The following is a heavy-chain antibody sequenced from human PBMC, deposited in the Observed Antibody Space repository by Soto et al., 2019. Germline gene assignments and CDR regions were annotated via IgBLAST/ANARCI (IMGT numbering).Heavy chain of an antibody. J-gene: IGHJ4*02. D-gene: IGHD4-17*01. CDR2: ISYEDGNNK. CDR3: ARDKRDTYGDYVDY. V-gene: IGHV3-30-3*01. Sequence: GGSLRLSCAASGFTFRSYAMHWVRQAPGKGLEWVAVISYEDGNNKYYADSVKGRFTISRDNSKSTLYLQMNSLRAEDTGVYYCARDKRDTYGDYVDYWGQGTLVTVSS. CDR1: GFTFRSYA.